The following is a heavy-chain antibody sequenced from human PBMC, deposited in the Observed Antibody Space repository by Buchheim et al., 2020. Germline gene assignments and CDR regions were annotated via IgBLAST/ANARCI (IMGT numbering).Heavy chain of an antibody. CDR2: IWYDGSNK. CDR1: GFTFSSYG. CDR3: ARGAYCSGGSCYADYYGMDV. D-gene: IGHD2-15*01. Sequence: QVQLVESGGGVVQPGRSLRLSCAASGFTFSSYGMHWVRQAPGKGLEWVAVIWYDGSNKYYADSVKGRFTISRDNSKNTLYLQMNSLRAEDTAVYYCARGAYCSGGSCYADYYGMDVWGQGTT. V-gene: IGHV3-33*01. J-gene: IGHJ6*02.